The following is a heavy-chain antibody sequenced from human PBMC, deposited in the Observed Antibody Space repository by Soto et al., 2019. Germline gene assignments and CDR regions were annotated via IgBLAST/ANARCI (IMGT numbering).Heavy chain of an antibody. D-gene: IGHD3-3*01. CDR3: ARGGYYDFLSGSRCMAV. CDR2: IYYSGST. CDR1: GGSVSSVSYY. J-gene: IGHJ6*02. V-gene: IGHV4-61*01. Sequence: PSETLSLTCTVSGGSVSSVSYYWSWIRQPPGKGLEWIGYIYYSGSTNYNPSLKSRVTISVDTSKNQFSLKLSSVTAADTAVYYCARGGYYDFLSGSRCMAVWGQGNTVPVPS.